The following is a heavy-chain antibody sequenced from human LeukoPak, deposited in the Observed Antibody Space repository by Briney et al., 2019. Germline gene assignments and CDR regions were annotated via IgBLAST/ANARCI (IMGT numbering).Heavy chain of an antibody. CDR1: GYTFTSYY. D-gene: IGHD3-10*01. CDR2: INPSGGST. J-gene: IGHJ4*02. V-gene: IGHV1-46*01. CDR3: ARGFSMVRGVILGYDY. Sequence: ASVKVSCKASGYTFTSYYMHWVRQAPGQGREWMGIINPSGGSTSYAQKFQGRVTMTRDTSTSTVYMELSSLSSEDTDVYYCARGFSMVRGVILGYDYWGQGTMVTVSS.